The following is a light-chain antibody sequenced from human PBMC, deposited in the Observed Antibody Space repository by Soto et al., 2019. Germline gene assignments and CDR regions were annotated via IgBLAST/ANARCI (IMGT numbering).Light chain of an antibody. Sequence: IQMTQSPSSLSASVGDGVTITCRASQSISSYLNWYQQKPGKAPKLLIYAASSLQSGVPSRFSGSGSGTDFTLTISSLQPEDFATYYCQQSYSTPWTFGQGTKVDIK. CDR3: QQSYSTPWT. CDR2: AAS. J-gene: IGKJ1*01. V-gene: IGKV1-39*01. CDR1: QSISSY.